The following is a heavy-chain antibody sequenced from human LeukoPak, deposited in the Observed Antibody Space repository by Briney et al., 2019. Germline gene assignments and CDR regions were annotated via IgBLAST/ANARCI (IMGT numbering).Heavy chain of an antibody. CDR2: INHSGST. D-gene: IGHD5-18*01. CDR1: GGSFSGYY. CDR3: ARGRGYNYPFDY. V-gene: IGHV4-34*01. Sequence: PSETLSLTCAVYGGSFSGYYWSWIRQPPGKGLEWIGEINHSGSTNYNPSLKSRVTISEDTSKNQFSLNLSSVTAADTAIYYCARGRGYNYPFDYWGQGTLVTVSS. J-gene: IGHJ4*02.